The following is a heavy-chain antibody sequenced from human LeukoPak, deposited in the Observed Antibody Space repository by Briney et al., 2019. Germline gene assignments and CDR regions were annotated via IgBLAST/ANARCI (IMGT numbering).Heavy chain of an antibody. D-gene: IGHD3-10*01. CDR2: INHSGST. J-gene: IGHJ4*02. CDR3: ARGPYYYGSGSYP. Sequence: KPSETLSLTCAVYGGSFSGYYWSWIRQPPGKGLEWIGEINHSGSTNYNPSLKSRVTISVDTSKNQFSRKLSSVTAADTAVYYCARGPYYYGSGSYPWGQGTLVTVSS. V-gene: IGHV4-34*01. CDR1: GGSFSGYY.